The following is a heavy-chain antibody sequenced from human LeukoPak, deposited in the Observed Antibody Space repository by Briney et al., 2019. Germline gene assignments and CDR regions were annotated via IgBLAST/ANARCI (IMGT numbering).Heavy chain of an antibody. D-gene: IGHD3/OR15-3a*01. J-gene: IGHJ4*02. CDR1: GFTFSSYA. CDR3: ARGDYYFDY. Sequence: GGSLRLSCAASGFTFSSYAMSWVRQAPGKGLEWVANIKQDGSEKYYVDSVKGRFTISRDNAKNSLYLQMNSLRAEDTAVYYCARGDYYFDYWGQGTLVTVSS. CDR2: IKQDGSEK. V-gene: IGHV3-7*03.